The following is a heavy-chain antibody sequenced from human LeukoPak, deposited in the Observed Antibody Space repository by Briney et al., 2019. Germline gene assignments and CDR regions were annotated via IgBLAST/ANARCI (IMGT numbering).Heavy chain of an antibody. J-gene: IGHJ3*02. D-gene: IGHD3-3*01. CDR1: GGSISSGSYY. Sequence: SQTLPLTCTVSGGSISSGSYYWSWIRQPAGKGLEWIGRIYTSGSTNYNPSLKSRVTISVDTSKNQFSLKLSSVTAADTAVYYCARTTIFRAFDIWGQGTMVTVSS. CDR2: IYTSGST. CDR3: ARTTIFRAFDI. V-gene: IGHV4-61*02.